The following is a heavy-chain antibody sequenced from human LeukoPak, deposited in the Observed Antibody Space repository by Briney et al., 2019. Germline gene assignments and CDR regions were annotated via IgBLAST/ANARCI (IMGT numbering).Heavy chain of an antibody. J-gene: IGHJ4*02. CDR3: AKDLVTARGGYYFDY. D-gene: IGHD1-26*01. CDR2: ISGSGGST. V-gene: IGHV3-23*01. Sequence: PGGSLRLSCAASGFTFSSCAMTWVRQTPGKGLEWVSAISGSGGSTYYADPMTGRFTISRDNSKNTLYLQMNSLRAEDTAVYYCAKDLVTARGGYYFDYWGQGTLVTVST. CDR1: GFTFSSCA.